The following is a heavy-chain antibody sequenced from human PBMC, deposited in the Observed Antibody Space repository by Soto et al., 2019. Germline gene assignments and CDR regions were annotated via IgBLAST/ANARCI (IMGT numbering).Heavy chain of an antibody. J-gene: IGHJ6*02. Sequence: EVQLVESGGGLVQPGGSLRLSGAASGFTFSSFEMNWVRQAPGKGLEWVSYISTGGSTIYYADSVKGRFSISRDDAKNSLYLQMNSLRVEDTAVYYCGTPPMVVRYHGMDVWGQGTTVTVSS. CDR1: GFTFSSFE. V-gene: IGHV3-48*03. CDR3: GTPPMVVRYHGMDV. D-gene: IGHD3-22*01. CDR2: ISTGGSTI.